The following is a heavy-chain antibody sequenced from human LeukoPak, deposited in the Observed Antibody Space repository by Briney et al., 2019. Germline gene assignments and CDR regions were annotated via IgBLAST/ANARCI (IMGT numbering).Heavy chain of an antibody. CDR2: IRYDGSNK. J-gene: IGHJ4*02. D-gene: IGHD2-2*01. V-gene: IGHV3-30*02. CDR3: ARGGYCSSTSCQNTDY. Sequence: GGSLRLSCAASGFTVSSNYMSWVRQAPGKGLEWVAFIRYDGSNKYYADSVKGRFTISRDNSKNTLYLQMNSLRAEDTAVYYCARGGYCSSTSCQNTDYWGQGTLVTVSS. CDR1: GFTVSSNY.